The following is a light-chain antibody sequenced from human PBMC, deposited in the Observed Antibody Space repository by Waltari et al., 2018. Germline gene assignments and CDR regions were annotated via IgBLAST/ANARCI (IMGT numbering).Light chain of an antibody. CDR3: QSADSSGTWV. Sequence: SYELTKPPSVPVPPGQTATTTCFGDALPSHFAHWYNQKPGKAPVVVIFKDTERPSGIPERFSGSSSGTTVTLTINGVQAEDEADYYCQSADSSGTWVFGGGTKLTVL. J-gene: IGLJ3*02. V-gene: IGLV3-25*03. CDR1: ALPSHF. CDR2: KDT.